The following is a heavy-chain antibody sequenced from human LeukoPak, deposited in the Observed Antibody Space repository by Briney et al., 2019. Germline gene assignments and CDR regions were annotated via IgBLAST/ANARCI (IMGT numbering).Heavy chain of an antibody. D-gene: IGHD1-26*01. Sequence: WVRQAPGKGLEYVSAISSNGGSTYYADSVKGRFTISRDNSKNTLYLQMSSLRAEDTAVYYCVKPVGAPPSWGQGSLVTVSS. CDR2: ISSNGGST. CDR3: VKPVGAPPS. V-gene: IGHV3-64D*06. J-gene: IGHJ5*02.